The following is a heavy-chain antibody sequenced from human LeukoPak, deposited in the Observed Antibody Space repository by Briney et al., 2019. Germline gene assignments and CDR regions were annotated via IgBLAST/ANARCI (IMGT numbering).Heavy chain of an antibody. V-gene: IGHV3-23*01. D-gene: IGHD6-13*01. CDR1: GFTFSSYA. CDR2: ISGSGGST. Sequence: GGSLRLSCAASGFTFSSYAMSWVRQAPGKGLEWVSAISGSGGSTYYADSVKGRFTISRDNSKNTLYLQMNSLRAEDTAVYYCAKAGGYSSSWYNTLLGLLTQFDPWGQGTLVTVSS. CDR3: AKAGGYSSSWYNTLLGLLTQFDP. J-gene: IGHJ5*02.